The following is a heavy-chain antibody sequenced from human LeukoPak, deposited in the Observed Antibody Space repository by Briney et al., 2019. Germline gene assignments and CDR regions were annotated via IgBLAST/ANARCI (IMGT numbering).Heavy chain of an antibody. CDR2: IYTSGST. CDR1: GGSISSGSYY. J-gene: IGHJ3*02. V-gene: IGHV4-61*02. CDR3: ARDAGVLRYFDWLYALDI. Sequence: SETLSLTCTVSGGSISSGSYYWSWIRQPAGKGLEWIGRIYTSGSTNYNPSLKSRVTISVDTSKNQFSLKLSSVTAADTAVYYCARDAGVLRYFDWLYALDICGQGTMVTVSS. D-gene: IGHD3-9*01.